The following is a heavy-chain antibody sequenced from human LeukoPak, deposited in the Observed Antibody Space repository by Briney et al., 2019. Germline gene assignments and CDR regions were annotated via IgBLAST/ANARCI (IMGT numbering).Heavy chain of an antibody. CDR1: GGSVSSGGYY. D-gene: IGHD3-22*01. V-gene: IGHV4-31*03. Sequence: SETLSLTCTVSGGSVSSGGYYWNWIRQHPGKGLEWIGYIYYSGNTYYNPSLKSRVTISVDTSKNQFSLKLSSVTAADTAVYYCAREDSSGYLAAFDIWGQGTMVTVSS. CDR2: IYYSGNT. CDR3: AREDSSGYLAAFDI. J-gene: IGHJ3*02.